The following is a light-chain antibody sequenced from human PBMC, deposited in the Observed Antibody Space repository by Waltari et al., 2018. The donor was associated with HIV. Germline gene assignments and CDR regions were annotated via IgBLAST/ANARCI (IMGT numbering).Light chain of an antibody. CDR2: GKN. V-gene: IGLV1-44*01. J-gene: IGLJ2*01. CDR3: AAWDDSLNGPV. CDR1: SSNLGSNN. Sequence: QSVLTQPPSASGTPGQRVIISCSGSSSNLGSNNINWFQQFPGTAPKVLRYGKNQRPSEVPDRFSGSKSGTSASLAISGLQSEDEADYYCAAWDDSLNGPVFGGGTKLTVL.